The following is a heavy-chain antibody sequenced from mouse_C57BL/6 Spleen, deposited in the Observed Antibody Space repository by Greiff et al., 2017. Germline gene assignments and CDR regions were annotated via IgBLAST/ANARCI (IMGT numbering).Heavy chain of an antibody. J-gene: IGHJ3*01. CDR1: GYTFTDDN. CDR3: AYGYDGFAY. D-gene: IGHD2-2*01. Sequence: VQLQQSGPELVKPGASVTMSCKASGYTFTDDNMHWVKQSHGKSLEWIGYINPNNGGTSYNQKFKGKATLTVNTSSSTAYMELRSLTSEDSAVYCCAYGYDGFAYWGQGTLVTVSA. V-gene: IGHV1-22*01. CDR2: INPNNGGT.